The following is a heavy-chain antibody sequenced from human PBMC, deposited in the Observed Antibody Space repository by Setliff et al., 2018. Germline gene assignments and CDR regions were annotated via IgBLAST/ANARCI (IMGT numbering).Heavy chain of an antibody. J-gene: IGHJ3*02. Sequence: ASVKVSCKASGYTFTTYYMHWVRQAPGQGLEWMGIINPSGGYANYAQKFQGRVTMTRDTSTSTVYMEVISLRSEDTAVYFCARDRFYNSWSGTSITAPHDAFDIWGQGTMVTVSS. V-gene: IGHV1-46*03. CDR2: INPSGGYA. CDR3: ARDRFYNSWSGTSITAPHDAFDI. CDR1: GYTFTTYY. D-gene: IGHD3-3*01.